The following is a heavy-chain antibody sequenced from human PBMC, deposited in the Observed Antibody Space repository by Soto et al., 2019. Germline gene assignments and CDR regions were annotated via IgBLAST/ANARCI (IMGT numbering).Heavy chain of an antibody. J-gene: IGHJ4*02. D-gene: IGHD6-19*01. V-gene: IGHV3-74*01. CDR3: AIPSGLTVTGPDY. CDR2: FGGDENYT. Sequence: PVGSLRLSCGASGFSVKRYWMHWVRQAPGKGLVWLSRFGGDENYTDYADSVRGRFTISRDIAKNTLYLQMNSLRAEDTAIYYCAIPSGLTVTGPDYCGQRTLVTVSS. CDR1: GFSVKRYW.